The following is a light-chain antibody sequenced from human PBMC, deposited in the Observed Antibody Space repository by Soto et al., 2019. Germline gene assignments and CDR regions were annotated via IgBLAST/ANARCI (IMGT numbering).Light chain of an antibody. CDR1: RSNIGNNF. Sequence: QSVLTQPPSVSAAPGQEVTISCSGSRSNIGNNFVSWYQQFPGTAPKLLIYDNYKRTSGITDRISGSKSGTSATLGVTGLQSGDAADYYCGTWDSSLNGDVFGPGTKLTVL. CDR3: GTWDSSLNGDV. J-gene: IGLJ1*01. V-gene: IGLV1-51*01. CDR2: DNY.